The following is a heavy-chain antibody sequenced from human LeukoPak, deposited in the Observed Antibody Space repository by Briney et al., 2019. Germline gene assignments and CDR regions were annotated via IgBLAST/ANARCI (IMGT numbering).Heavy chain of an antibody. V-gene: IGHV3-7*01. CDR1: GFTFSSYW. CDR2: IKQDESEK. Sequence: PGGSLRLSCAASGFTFSSYWMSWVRQAPGKGLEWVAYIKQDESEKNYVDYVKGRFTISRDNAKNSLYLQLNSLRAEDTAVYYCARDTFGGVPYYWFDLWGQGTLVTVSS. CDR3: ARDTFGGVPYYWFDL. J-gene: IGHJ5*02. D-gene: IGHD3-16*01.